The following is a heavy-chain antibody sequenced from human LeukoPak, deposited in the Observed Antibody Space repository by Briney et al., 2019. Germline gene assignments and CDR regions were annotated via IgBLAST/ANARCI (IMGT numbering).Heavy chain of an antibody. Sequence: PSETLSLTCTVSGGSISNSYWSWIRQPLGKGLEWIGSISYSGTTHYNPSLQSRVAISVDTSKNLLSLRVTSVNAADSAVYYCARQESVTMVRPVLKYFDFWGQGSRVTVSS. J-gene: IGHJ4*02. CDR3: ARQESVTMVRPVLKYFDF. D-gene: IGHD3-10*01. CDR1: GGSISNSY. CDR2: ISYSGTT. V-gene: IGHV4-39*01.